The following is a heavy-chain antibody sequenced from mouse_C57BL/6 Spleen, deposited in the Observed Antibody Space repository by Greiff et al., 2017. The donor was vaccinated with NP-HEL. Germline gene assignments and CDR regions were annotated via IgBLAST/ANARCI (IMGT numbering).Heavy chain of an antibody. CDR1: GFTFSSYA. Sequence: EVMLVESGGGLVKPGGSLKLSCAASGFTFSSYAMSWVRQTPEKRLEWVATISDGGSYTYYPDNVKGRFTISRDNAKNNLYLQMSHLKSEDTAMYYCARGGELRRWFAYWGQGTLVTVSA. D-gene: IGHD3-2*02. CDR3: ARGGELRRWFAY. J-gene: IGHJ3*01. CDR2: ISDGGSYT. V-gene: IGHV5-4*03.